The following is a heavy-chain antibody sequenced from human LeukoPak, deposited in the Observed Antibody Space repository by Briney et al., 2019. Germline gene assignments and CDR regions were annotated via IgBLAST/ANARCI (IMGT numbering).Heavy chain of an antibody. V-gene: IGHV1-2*02. Sequence: GASVKVSCKASGYTFTGYYMHWVRQAPGQGLEWMGWINPNSGGTNYAQKFQGRVTMTRDTSISTAYMELSRLRSDDTAVYYCAKDMVVVIRLGRGPDYWGQGTLVTVSS. CDR2: INPNSGGT. J-gene: IGHJ4*02. CDR3: AKDMVVVIRLGRGPDY. CDR1: GYTFTGYY. D-gene: IGHD3-22*01.